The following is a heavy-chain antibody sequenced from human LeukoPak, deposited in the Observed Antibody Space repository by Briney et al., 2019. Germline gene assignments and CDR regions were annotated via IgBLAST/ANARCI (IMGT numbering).Heavy chain of an antibody. J-gene: IGHJ4*02. CDR3: ASRFRGYYGDHLDY. D-gene: IGHD4-17*01. CDR1: GFTFSSYS. V-gene: IGHV3-48*04. CDR2: ISISSTI. Sequence: GGSLRLSCAASGFTFSSYSMNWVRQAPGKGLEWVSYISISSTIYYADSVKGRFTISRNNAKNSLYLQMNSLRAEDTAVYYCASRFRGYYGDHLDYWGQGTLVTVSS.